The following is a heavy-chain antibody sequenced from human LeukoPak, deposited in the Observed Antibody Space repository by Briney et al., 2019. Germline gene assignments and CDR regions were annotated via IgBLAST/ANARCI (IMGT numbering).Heavy chain of an antibody. V-gene: IGHV4-31*03. CDR1: RGSISSGVYY. Sequence: SETLSLTCTVSRGSISSGVYYWSWIRQRPGPGLGWWGYVYYSGSTNYNPSLKSRITISVDTSKNQFSLKLSSVTAADTAVYYCARVDTAMVHSHYYYYYMDVWGKGTTVTVSS. J-gene: IGHJ6*03. D-gene: IGHD5-18*01. CDR3: ARVDTAMVHSHYYYYYMDV. CDR2: VYYSGST.